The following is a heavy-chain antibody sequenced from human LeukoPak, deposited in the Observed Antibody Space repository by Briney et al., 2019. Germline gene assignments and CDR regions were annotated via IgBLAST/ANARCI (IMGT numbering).Heavy chain of an antibody. CDR3: ARSPPDYYDSSGYYYTDAFDI. J-gene: IGHJ3*02. CDR2: IIPIFGST. CDR1: AGSFSGQA. Sequence: GASVKVSCKASAGSFSGQAITWVRQAPGQGLECLGRIIPIFGSTEYAQKFQGRVTITTDKSATTAYMELSSLRSDDTAVYYCARSPPDYYDSSGYYYTDAFDIWGQGTMVTVSS. D-gene: IGHD3-22*01. V-gene: IGHV1-69*05.